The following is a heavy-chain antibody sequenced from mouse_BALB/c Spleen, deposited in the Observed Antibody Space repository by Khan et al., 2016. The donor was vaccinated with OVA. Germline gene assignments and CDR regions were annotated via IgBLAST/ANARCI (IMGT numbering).Heavy chain of an antibody. D-gene: IGHD1-1*01. CDR3: ASNYYGSTYWYFDV. CDR2: INYSGST. J-gene: IGHJ1*01. Sequence: EVKLLESGPSLVKPSQTLSLTCSVTGDSITSGYWNWIRKFPGNKLEYMGYINYSGSTYYNPSLQSRISITRDTSKNQYYLQLNSVTTEDTATYYCASNYYGSTYWYFDVWGAGTTVTVSS. V-gene: IGHV3-8*02. CDR1: GDSITSGY.